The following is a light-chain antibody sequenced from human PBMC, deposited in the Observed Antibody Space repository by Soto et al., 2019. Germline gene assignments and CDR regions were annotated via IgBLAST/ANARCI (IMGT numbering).Light chain of an antibody. CDR2: GNS. V-gene: IGLV1-40*01. CDR3: QSYDSNLSGWV. J-gene: IGLJ3*02. Sequence: QPVLTQPPSVSGAPGQRVTISCTGSSSNIGAGYDVHWYQQLPGTAPKLLIYGNSNRPSGVPDRFSGSKSGTSASLAITGLQAEDEADYYCQSYDSNLSGWVFGGRTKLTVL. CDR1: SSNIGAGYD.